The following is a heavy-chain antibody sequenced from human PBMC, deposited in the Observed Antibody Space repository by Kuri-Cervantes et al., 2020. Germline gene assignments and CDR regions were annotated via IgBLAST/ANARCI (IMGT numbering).Heavy chain of an antibody. CDR1: GFTFSSYA. CDR3: ARDVNQYKWNDLDF. V-gene: IGHV3-21*01. CDR2: ISSSSSYI. D-gene: IGHD1-20*01. Sequence: GGSLRLSCAASGFTFSSYAMSWVRQAPGKGLEWVSFISSSSSYIYYTVSVKGRFTISRDNAKNSLFLQMNSLRAEDTAVYYCARDVNQYKWNDLDFWGQGTLVTVSS. J-gene: IGHJ4*02.